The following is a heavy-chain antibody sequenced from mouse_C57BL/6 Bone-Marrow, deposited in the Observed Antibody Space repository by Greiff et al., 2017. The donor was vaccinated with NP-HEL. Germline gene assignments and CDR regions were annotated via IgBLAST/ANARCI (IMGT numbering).Heavy chain of an antibody. Sequence: VQLQQSGAELMKPGASVKLSCKATGYTFTGYWIEWVKQRPGHGLEWIGEILPGRGSTNYNEKFKGKATFTADTSSNTAYMQLSSLTTEDSASYYCARGDDYDWYFDVWGTGTTVTVSS. J-gene: IGHJ1*03. D-gene: IGHD2-4*01. CDR3: ARGDDYDWYFDV. CDR1: GYTFTGYW. CDR2: ILPGRGST. V-gene: IGHV1-9*01.